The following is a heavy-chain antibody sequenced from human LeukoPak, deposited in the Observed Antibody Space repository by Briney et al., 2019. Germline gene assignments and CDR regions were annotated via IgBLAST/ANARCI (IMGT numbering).Heavy chain of an antibody. Sequence: PGGSLRLSCAASGFTFSSYAMSWVRQAPGKGLEWVSAISGSGGSTYYADSVKGRFTISRDNSKNTLYLQMNSLRAEDTAVYYCAKARFKSEYGGYNSYYFDYWGQGTLVTVSS. V-gene: IGHV3-23*01. J-gene: IGHJ4*02. CDR3: AKARFKSEYGGYNSYYFDY. CDR2: ISGSGGST. CDR1: GFTFSSYA. D-gene: IGHD5-24*01.